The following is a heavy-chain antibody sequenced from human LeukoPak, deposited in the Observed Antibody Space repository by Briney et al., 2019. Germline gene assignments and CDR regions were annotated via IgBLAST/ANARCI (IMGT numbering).Heavy chain of an antibody. CDR3: AREDYYDSGSNDY. J-gene: IGHJ4*02. Sequence: ASVKVSCKASGYTFTGYYMHWVRQAPGQGLEWMGWINPNSGGTNYAQKFQGRVTMTRDTSISTAYMELSSLRSEDTAVYYCAREDYYDSGSNDYWGQGTLVTVSS. CDR1: GYTFTGYY. V-gene: IGHV1-2*02. CDR2: INPNSGGT. D-gene: IGHD3-22*01.